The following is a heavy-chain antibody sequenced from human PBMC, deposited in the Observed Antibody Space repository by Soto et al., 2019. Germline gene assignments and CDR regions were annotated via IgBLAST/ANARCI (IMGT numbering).Heavy chain of an antibody. CDR3: ARASSFRGDFDI. CDR1: GGSIRSSSW. J-gene: IGHJ3*02. D-gene: IGHD2-21*01. CDR2: IYHAGSP. V-gene: IGHV4-4*02. Sequence: QVQLQESGPGLVKPSGTLSLTCAVSGGSIRSSSWWTWLRQSPGKGLEWSGEIYHAGSPNYNPSVQSRVTNSADIAKNLVSLRLTSVTAADTGIYDCARASSFRGDFDIGGQGTAVTVSS.